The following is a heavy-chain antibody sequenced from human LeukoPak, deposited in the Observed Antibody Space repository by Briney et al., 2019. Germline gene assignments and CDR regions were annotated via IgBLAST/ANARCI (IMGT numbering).Heavy chain of an antibody. Sequence: GGSLRLSCAASGFIFTNYFMSWVRQAPGKGLEWVASIKHDGSVKYYVDSVRGRFTISRDNTMNSLYLQMSSLRAEDTAVYYCATDRGWRTSGYYLYYFEYWGQGTLVTFSS. CDR3: ATDRGWRTSGYYLYYFEY. CDR2: IKHDGSVK. J-gene: IGHJ4*02. V-gene: IGHV3-7*01. CDR1: GFIFTNYF. D-gene: IGHD3-3*01.